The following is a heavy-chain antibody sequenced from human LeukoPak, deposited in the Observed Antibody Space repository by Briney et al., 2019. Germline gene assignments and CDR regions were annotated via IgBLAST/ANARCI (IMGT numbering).Heavy chain of an antibody. J-gene: IGHJ6*03. V-gene: IGHV3-48*01. CDR1: GFTFSSYS. CDR3: ARDGCSNTSCYVGRQYYYYMDV. CDR2: ISSSSSTI. Sequence: GGSLRLSCAASGFTFSSYSMNWVRQAPGKGLEWVSYISSSSSTISYSDSLKGRFTISRDNAKSSLYLQMNSLRAEDTAVYYCARDGCSNTSCYVGRQYYYYMDVWGKGTTVTVSS. D-gene: IGHD2-2*01.